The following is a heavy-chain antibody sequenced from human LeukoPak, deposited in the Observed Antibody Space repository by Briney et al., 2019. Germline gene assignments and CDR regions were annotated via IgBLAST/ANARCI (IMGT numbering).Heavy chain of an antibody. Sequence: SETLSLACTVSGGSISSYYWSWIRQPPGKGLEWIGYIYYSGSTNYNPSLKSRVTISVDTSKNQFSLKLSSVTAADTAVYYCAGDRSRSRYYYYMDVWGKGTTVTVSS. CDR2: IYYSGST. CDR1: GGSISSYY. V-gene: IGHV4-59*01. CDR3: AGDRSRSRYYYYMDV. J-gene: IGHJ6*03. D-gene: IGHD1-26*01.